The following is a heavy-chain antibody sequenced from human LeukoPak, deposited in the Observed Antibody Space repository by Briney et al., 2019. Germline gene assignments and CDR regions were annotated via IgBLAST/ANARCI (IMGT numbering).Heavy chain of an antibody. J-gene: IGHJ4*02. Sequence: GGSLRLSCAASGFTFNNYALSWVRQAPGNGLEWVSAIHKTGDYTYYTDSVKGRFTISRDNSKNMLYLEMNSLRDEDTAIYYCAKELDHALPFAYWGQRTLVTVSS. D-gene: IGHD3/OR15-3a*01. CDR1: GFTFNNYA. V-gene: IGHV3-23*01. CDR3: AKELDHALPFAY. CDR2: IHKTGDYT.